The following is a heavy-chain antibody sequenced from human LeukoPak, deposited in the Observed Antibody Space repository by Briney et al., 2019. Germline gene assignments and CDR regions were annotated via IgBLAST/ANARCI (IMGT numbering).Heavy chain of an antibody. J-gene: IGHJ4*02. V-gene: IGHV4-38-2*01. Sequence: PSETLSLTCAVSGYSISSGYYWGWIRQPPGKGLEWIGSIHHSGSTYYNPSLKSRVTISVDTSKNQFSLKLSSVTAADTAVYYCARLEGTIFGVVDFWGQGTLVTVSS. D-gene: IGHD3-3*01. CDR1: GYSISSGYY. CDR3: ARLEGTIFGVVDF. CDR2: IHHSGST.